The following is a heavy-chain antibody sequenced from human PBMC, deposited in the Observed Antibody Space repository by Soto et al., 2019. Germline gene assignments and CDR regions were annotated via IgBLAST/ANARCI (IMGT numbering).Heavy chain of an antibody. CDR1: GYTFTSYA. J-gene: IGHJ5*02. CDR3: ERPKDYDASLYS. V-gene: IGHV1-3*01. CDR2: INAGNGNT. D-gene: IGHD3-22*01. Sequence: GASVKVSCKASGYTFTSYAMHWVRQAPGQRLEWMGWINAGNGNTKYSQNFQGRVTFTRDTSANTAYMELTSLTSEDTAVYYSERPKDYDASLYSWGRGPLVT.